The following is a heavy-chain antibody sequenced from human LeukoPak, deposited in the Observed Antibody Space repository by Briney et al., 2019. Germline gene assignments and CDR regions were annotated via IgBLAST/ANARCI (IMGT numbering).Heavy chain of an antibody. CDR1: GFTFSTYW. V-gene: IGHV3-7*01. J-gene: IGHJ4*02. CDR2: IKQDGSEK. D-gene: IGHD6-19*01. CDR3: ARESGSGWAYFDY. Sequence: GRSLRLSCAASGFTFSTYWMSWVRQAPGKGLEWVANIKQDGSEKHYVDSVKGRLTISRDNAKNSLYLQMNSLRAEDTAVYYCARESGSGWAYFDYWGQGTLVTVSS.